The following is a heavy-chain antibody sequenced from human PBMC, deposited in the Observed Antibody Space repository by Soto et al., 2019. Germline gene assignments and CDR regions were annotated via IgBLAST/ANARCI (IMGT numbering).Heavy chain of an antibody. J-gene: IGHJ4*02. Sequence: ETLSLTCTVSGGSISSYYWSWIRQPPGKGLEWIGYIYYSGSTNYNPSLKSRVTISVDTSKNQFSLKLSSVTAADTAVYYCARAPFSRDGYKLGIDYWGQGTLVTVSS. V-gene: IGHV4-59*01. CDR1: GGSISSYY. D-gene: IGHD5-12*01. CDR3: ARAPFSRDGYKLGIDY. CDR2: IYYSGST.